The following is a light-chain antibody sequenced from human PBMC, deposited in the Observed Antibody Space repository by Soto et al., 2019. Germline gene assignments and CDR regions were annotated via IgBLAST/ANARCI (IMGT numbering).Light chain of an antibody. J-gene: IGLJ1*01. CDR3: NSFTTSGTYV. CDR1: SSDIGSFNR. CDR2: DVN. Sequence: QSALTQPASVSGSPGQAITISCTGTSSDIGSFNRVSWYQQPPGTAPKLIIYDVNNRPSGVPDRFSGSKSGNTASLTISGLQAEDEADYYCNSFTTSGTYVFGSGTKVTVL. V-gene: IGLV2-18*02.